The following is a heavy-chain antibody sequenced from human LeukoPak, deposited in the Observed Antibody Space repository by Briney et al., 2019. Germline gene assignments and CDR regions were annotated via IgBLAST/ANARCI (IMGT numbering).Heavy chain of an antibody. CDR2: ISYDGSNK. CDR1: GFTFSSYA. CDR3: ARARSSSWSSYYFDY. J-gene: IGHJ4*02. V-gene: IGHV3-30-3*01. D-gene: IGHD6-13*01. Sequence: GGSLRLSCAASGFTFSSYAMHWVRQAPGKGLEWVAVISYDGSNKYYADSVKGRFTISRDNSKNTLYLQMNSLRAEDTAVYHCARARSSSWSSYYFDYWGQGTLVTVSS.